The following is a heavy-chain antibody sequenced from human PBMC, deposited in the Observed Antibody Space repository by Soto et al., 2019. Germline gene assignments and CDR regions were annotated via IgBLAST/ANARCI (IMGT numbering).Heavy chain of an antibody. Sequence: SETMSVTCSVADDSMGSHYWNWVRQTPGKGLEWIGYIYFTGSTNYNPSLKSRVTMSVDTSKNQFSLKLSSVTAADTAVYYCARAYGDYVFDYWGQGTLVTVSS. CDR2: IYFTGST. J-gene: IGHJ4*02. V-gene: IGHV4-59*11. CDR1: DDSMGSHY. D-gene: IGHD4-17*01. CDR3: ARAYGDYVFDY.